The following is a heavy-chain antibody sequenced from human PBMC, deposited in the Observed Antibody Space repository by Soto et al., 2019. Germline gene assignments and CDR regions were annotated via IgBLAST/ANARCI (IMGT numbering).Heavy chain of an antibody. Sequence: SETLSLTCAVYGGSFSGYYWSWIRQPPGKGLEWIGEINHSGSTNYNPSLKRRVTISVDTSKNQFSLKLSSVTAADTAVYYCARRYCSSTSCSGDWFDPWGQGTLVTVSS. CDR1: GGSFSGYY. V-gene: IGHV4-34*01. CDR3: ARRYCSSTSCSGDWFDP. J-gene: IGHJ5*02. CDR2: INHSGST. D-gene: IGHD2-2*01.